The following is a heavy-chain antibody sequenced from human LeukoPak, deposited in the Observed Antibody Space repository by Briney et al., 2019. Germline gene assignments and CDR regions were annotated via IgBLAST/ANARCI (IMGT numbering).Heavy chain of an antibody. CDR1: GFTFSSYA. D-gene: IGHD5-18*01. J-gene: IGHJ4*02. CDR2: ISGSGGST. V-gene: IGHV3-23*01. Sequence: GGSLRLSCAASGFTFSSYAMSWVRQAPGKGLEWVSTISGSGGSTYYADSVKGRFTISRDNFKNTLYLQTNRLRAEDTAVYYCAKGLVDTGNYWGQGTLVTVSS. CDR3: AKGLVDTGNY.